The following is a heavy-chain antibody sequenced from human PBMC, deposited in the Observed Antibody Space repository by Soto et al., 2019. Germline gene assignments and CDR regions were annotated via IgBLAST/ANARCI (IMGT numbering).Heavy chain of an antibody. J-gene: IGHJ3*02. V-gene: IGHV3-21*01. Sequence: PGGSLRLSCAASGFTFSSYSMNWVRQAPGKGLEWVSSISSSSSYIYYADSVKGRFTISRDNAKNSLYLQMNSLRAEDTAVYYCARVGRKPAADAFDIWGQGTMVTVSS. CDR1: GFTFSSYS. CDR2: ISSSSSYI. CDR3: ARVGRKPAADAFDI. D-gene: IGHD2-2*01.